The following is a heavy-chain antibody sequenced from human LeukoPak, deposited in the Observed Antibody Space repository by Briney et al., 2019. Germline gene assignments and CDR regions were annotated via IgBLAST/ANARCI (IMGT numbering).Heavy chain of an antibody. D-gene: IGHD6-13*01. CDR3: ARVPGQQLNYYYYMDV. CDR1: DYSISSGYY. J-gene: IGHJ6*03. V-gene: IGHV4-38-2*02. CDR2: MYHSGNT. Sequence: SETLSLTCTVSDYSISSGYYWGWIRQPPGKGLEWIGSMYHSGNTYYNPSLKSRITISVDTSKNQFSLKLSSVTAADTAVYYCARVPGQQLNYYYYMDVWGKGTTVTVSS.